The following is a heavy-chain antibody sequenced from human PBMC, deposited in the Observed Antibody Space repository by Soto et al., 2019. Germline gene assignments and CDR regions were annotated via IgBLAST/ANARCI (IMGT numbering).Heavy chain of an antibody. D-gene: IGHD2-15*01. Sequence: GGSLRLSCSASGFTFSSYAMHWVRQAPGKGLGWVAVISYDGSNKYYADSVKGRFIISRDNAKESLFLQMISLRAEDTAVYYCARGQYGGKVYWGQGTLVNVSS. V-gene: IGHV3-30-3*01. J-gene: IGHJ4*02. CDR3: ARGQYGGKVY. CDR2: ISYDGSNK. CDR1: GFTFSSYA.